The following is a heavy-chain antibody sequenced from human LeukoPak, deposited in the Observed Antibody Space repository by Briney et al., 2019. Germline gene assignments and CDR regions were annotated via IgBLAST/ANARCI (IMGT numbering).Heavy chain of an antibody. J-gene: IGHJ6*02. CDR2: IRGSGGST. CDR1: GFTFSSYS. D-gene: IGHD6-13*01. V-gene: IGHV3-23*01. Sequence: GGSLRLSCAASGFTFSSYSMTWVRQAPGKGLEWVSSIRGSGGSTQYADSVQGRFAISRDNSKNTLYLQMNSLRAEDTAVYYCARYISSSRRLGGMDVWGQGTTVTVSS. CDR3: ARYISSSRRLGGMDV.